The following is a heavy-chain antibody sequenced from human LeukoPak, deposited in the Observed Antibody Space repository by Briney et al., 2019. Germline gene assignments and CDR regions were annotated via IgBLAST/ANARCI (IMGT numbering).Heavy chain of an antibody. CDR2: ISAYNGNT. J-gene: IGHJ4*02. D-gene: IGHD5-18*01. CDR1: GYTFTSYG. Sequence: GASVKVSCKASGYTFTSYGISWVRQRPGQGLEWMGWISAYNGNTDYAQKFQGRVTMTNDTSTNTAYMDLKSMSHNDKDVYNCATSSHAAPALGYFGSRGQGTLVTVSS. CDR3: ATSSHAAPALGYFGS. V-gene: IGHV1-18*01.